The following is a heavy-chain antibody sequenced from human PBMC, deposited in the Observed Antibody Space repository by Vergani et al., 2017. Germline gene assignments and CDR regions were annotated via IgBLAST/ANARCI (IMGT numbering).Heavy chain of an antibody. CDR2: IYRGGGT. Sequence: EVQLVESGGGLVQPGGSLRLSCAASGVTVSSNYMSWVRQAPGKGLEWVSVIYRGGGTYYTDSVKGRFTTSRDNSKNTLFLQMNSLRAEDTAVYYCARREAAAAHWYFDLWGRGTLVTVSS. J-gene: IGHJ2*01. V-gene: IGHV3-66*02. CDR1: GVTVSSNY. D-gene: IGHD6-25*01. CDR3: ARREAAAAHWYFDL.